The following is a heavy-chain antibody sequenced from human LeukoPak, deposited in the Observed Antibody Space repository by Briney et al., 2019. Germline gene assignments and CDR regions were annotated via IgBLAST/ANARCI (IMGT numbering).Heavy chain of an antibody. CDR2: IYYSGST. V-gene: IGHV4-59*08. CDR3: ARHSHSYYYGMDV. CDR1: GGSISSYY. Sequence: SETLSITCTVSGGSISSYYWGWIRQPPGKGLEWIGYIYYSGSTHYNPSLKSRVTISVDTSKNQFSLKLSSVTAADTAVYYCARHSHSYYYGMDVWGQGTTVTVSS. J-gene: IGHJ6*02.